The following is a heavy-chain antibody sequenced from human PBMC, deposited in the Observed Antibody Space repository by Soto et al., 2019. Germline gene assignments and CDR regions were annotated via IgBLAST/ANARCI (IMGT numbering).Heavy chain of an antibody. CDR1: GYSVTSYW. Sequence: GESLKISCKGSGYSVTSYWIGWVRQMPGKGLEWMGIIYPGDSDTRYSPSFQGQVTISADKSISTAYLQWSSLKASDTAMYYCARRLVVRDTAMANWFDPWGQGTLVTVSS. CDR3: ARRLVVRDTAMANWFDP. V-gene: IGHV5-51*01. J-gene: IGHJ5*02. D-gene: IGHD5-18*01. CDR2: IYPGDSDT.